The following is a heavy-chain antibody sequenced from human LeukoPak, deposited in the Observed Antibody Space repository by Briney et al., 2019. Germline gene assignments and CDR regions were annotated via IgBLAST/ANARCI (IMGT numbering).Heavy chain of an antibody. CDR3: ARQVHSSGYYPVTPDY. CDR1: GCLFTSYW. CDR2: IYPCYSGT. J-gene: IGHJ4*02. D-gene: IGHD3-22*01. Sequence: GASLQISFHGSGCLFTSYWIGWVRPLPGKGLEWMGMIYPCYSGTRYSPSFQDQVTISADKSISTAYLQWSSLKASDTAMYYCARQVHSSGYYPVTPDYWGQGALVTVSS. V-gene: IGHV5-51*01.